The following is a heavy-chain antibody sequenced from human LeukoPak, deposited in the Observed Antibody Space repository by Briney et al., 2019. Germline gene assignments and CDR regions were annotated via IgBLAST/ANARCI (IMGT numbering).Heavy chain of an antibody. J-gene: IGHJ4*02. V-gene: IGHV4-39*07. CDR3: VRLHAGTGNFDN. Sequence: SETLSLTCTVSGGSISSSGYYWGWIRQPPGKGLEWIGTIDYTGDSYYNPSLKSRVTISVDSAKNQFSLKLRSVTAADTAVYYCVRLHAGTGNFDNWGQGALVTVSS. CDR1: GGSISSSGYY. CDR2: IDYTGDS. D-gene: IGHD1-1*01.